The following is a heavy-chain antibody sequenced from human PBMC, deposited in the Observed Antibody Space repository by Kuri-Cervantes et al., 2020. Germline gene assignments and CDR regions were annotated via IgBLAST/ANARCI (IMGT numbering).Heavy chain of an antibody. J-gene: IGHJ3*02. D-gene: IGHD3-3*01. CDR1: GYTFTSYD. Sequence: ASVKVSCKASGYTFTSYDINWVRQATGQGLEWMGWMNPNSGNTGYAQKFQGRVTMTRNTPISTAYMELSSLRSEDTAVYYCARSRGSVLRFLEWLVIWGQGTMVTVSS. CDR2: MNPNSGNT. CDR3: ARSRGSVLRFLEWLVI. V-gene: IGHV1-8*02.